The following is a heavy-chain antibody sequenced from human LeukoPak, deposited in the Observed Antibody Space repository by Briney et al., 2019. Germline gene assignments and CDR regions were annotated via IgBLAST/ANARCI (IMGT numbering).Heavy chain of an antibody. CDR3: ARVGGGSYWGYFDY. CDR1: GYFISSGYY. V-gene: IGHV4-38-2*02. CDR2: IYHSGST. J-gene: IGHJ4*02. Sequence: SETLSLTCTVSGYFISSGYYWGWIRQPPGKGLEWIGSIYHSGSTNYNPSLKSRVTMSVDTSKNQFSLKLSSVTAADTAVYYCARVGGGSYWGYFDYWGQGTLVTVSS. D-gene: IGHD1-26*01.